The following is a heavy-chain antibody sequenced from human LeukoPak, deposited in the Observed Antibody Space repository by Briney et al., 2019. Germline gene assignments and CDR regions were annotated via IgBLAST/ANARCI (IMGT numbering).Heavy chain of an antibody. Sequence: GGSLRLSCAASGFTFSNYWMSWVRQAPGKGLEWVASIRPDGSEDYYMDSVKGRFTISRDNAKNSLYLQMNSLRAEDTAVYYRARAPSDYSNFLFQHWGQGTLVTVSS. J-gene: IGHJ1*01. D-gene: IGHD4-11*01. V-gene: IGHV3-7*03. CDR1: GFTFSNYW. CDR2: IRPDGSED. CDR3: ARAPSDYSNFLFQH.